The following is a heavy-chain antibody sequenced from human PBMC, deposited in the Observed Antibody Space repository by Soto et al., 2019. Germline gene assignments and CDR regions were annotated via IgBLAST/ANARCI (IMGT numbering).Heavy chain of an antibody. CDR3: AKVSASTSGWYGSGWGTFDS. D-gene: IGHD6-19*01. CDR2: ISYDGSNK. Sequence: PGGSLRLSCAASGFTFSSYGMHWVRQAPGKGLEWVAVISYDGSNKYYADSAKGRFTISRDNSKNTLYLQMNSLRAEDMAVYYCAKVSASTSGWYGSGWGTFDSWGQGTLVTVSS. J-gene: IGHJ4*02. V-gene: IGHV3-30*18. CDR1: GFTFSSYG.